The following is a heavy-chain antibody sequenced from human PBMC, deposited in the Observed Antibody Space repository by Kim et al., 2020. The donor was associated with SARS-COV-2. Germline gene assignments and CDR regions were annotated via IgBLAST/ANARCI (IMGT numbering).Heavy chain of an antibody. V-gene: IGHV3-53*01. CDR2: IYSAGDS. CDR3: ARGSRTGSSSWFYFDY. CDR1: GFSVSSNY. D-gene: IGHD6-13*01. J-gene: IGHJ4*02. Sequence: GGSLRLSCAASGFSVSSNYMIWVRQAAGKGLEWVSSIYSAGDSYYADSVKGRFSMSRDNSKNTLSLQMNSLRAEDTAVYFCARGSRTGSSSWFYFDYWGQGTLVTISS.